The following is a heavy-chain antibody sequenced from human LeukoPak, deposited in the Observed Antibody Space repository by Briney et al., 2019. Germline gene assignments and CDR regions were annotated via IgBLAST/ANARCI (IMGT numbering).Heavy chain of an antibody. CDR3: AKVYDSSGYAPNDH. V-gene: IGHV3-23*01. CDR1: GFTFSTYA. D-gene: IGHD3-22*01. J-gene: IGHJ4*02. CDR2: ISGGGGTT. Sequence: GGSLRLSCAASGFTFSTYAMSWVRQAPGKGLEWVPIISGGGGTTYYADSVKGRFTISRDNSKNTLHLQMNSLRGEDTAIYYCAKVYDSSGYAPNDHWGQGTLVTVSS.